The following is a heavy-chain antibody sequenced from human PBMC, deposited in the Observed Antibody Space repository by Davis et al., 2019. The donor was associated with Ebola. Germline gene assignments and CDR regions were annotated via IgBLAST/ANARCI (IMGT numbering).Heavy chain of an antibody. V-gene: IGHV3-23*01. CDR2: ISGSGGST. D-gene: IGHD6-13*01. J-gene: IGHJ4*02. Sequence: GVLKISCAASGFTFSSYAMSWVRQAPGKGLEWVSAISGSGGSTYYADSVKGRFTISRDNSKNTLYLQMNSLRAEDTAVYYCAKEIAAAWVDYWGQGTLVTVSS. CDR3: AKEIAAAWVDY. CDR1: GFTFSSYA.